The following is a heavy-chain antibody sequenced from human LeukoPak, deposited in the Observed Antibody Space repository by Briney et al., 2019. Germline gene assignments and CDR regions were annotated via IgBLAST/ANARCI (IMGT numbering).Heavy chain of an antibody. CDR3: ARDPTKTGKNYYDSSGPLR. V-gene: IGHV1-18*01. CDR1: GYTFTRYG. J-gene: IGHJ4*02. D-gene: IGHD3-22*01. Sequence: ASVKVSGKASGYTFTRYGISWVRQAPGQGLEWMGWISGYSDNTNYAQKLQGRVSMTADTSTSTAYMELRSLRSDDTAVYYCARDPTKTGKNYYDSSGPLRWGQGTLVTVSS. CDR2: ISGYSDNT.